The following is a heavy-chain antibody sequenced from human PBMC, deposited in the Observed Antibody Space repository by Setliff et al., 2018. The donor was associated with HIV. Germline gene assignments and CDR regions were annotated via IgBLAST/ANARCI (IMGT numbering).Heavy chain of an antibody. CDR3: VRYRSKIDWFDP. Sequence: SETLSLTCTVSGDYISSDDYYWGWICQAPGKGLEWMGFIHDNGKAFYDTALKSRLTMYADTSRTQFYLNLRSVTASDTAVYYCVRYRSKIDWFDPWGQGTLVTVS. V-gene: IGHV4-39*01. J-gene: IGHJ5*02. D-gene: IGHD1-26*01. CDR2: IHDNGKA. CDR1: GDYISSDDYY.